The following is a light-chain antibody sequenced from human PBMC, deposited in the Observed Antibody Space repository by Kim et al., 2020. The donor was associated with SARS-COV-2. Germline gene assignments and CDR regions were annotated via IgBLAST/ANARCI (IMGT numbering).Light chain of an antibody. J-gene: IGLJ3*02. V-gene: IGLV2-11*01. CDR1: SSDVAAYKY. CDR2: DVN. CDR3: CSYASSDPWV. Sequence: QSALTQPRSVSGSPGQSVTISCTGTSSDVAAYKYVSWYQQHPDKALKLIIFDVNKRPSGVPDRFSGSKSGNTASLTISGLQAEDEADYYCCSYASSDPWVFGGGTKVTVL.